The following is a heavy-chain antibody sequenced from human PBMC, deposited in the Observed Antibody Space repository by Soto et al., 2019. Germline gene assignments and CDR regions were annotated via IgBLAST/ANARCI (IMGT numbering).Heavy chain of an antibody. CDR1: SASTSCFY. D-gene: IGHD1-1*01. CDR3: VRDGTKTLRDWFDP. CDR2: TYATGTT. Sequence: PLETLSLTCTVSSASTSCFYWSWIRKSAGKGLEWIGRTYATGTTDYNPSLKSRVMMSVDTSKKQFSLKLRSVTAADTAVYYCVRDGTKTLRDWFDPWGQGISVTVSS. V-gene: IGHV4-4*07. J-gene: IGHJ5*02.